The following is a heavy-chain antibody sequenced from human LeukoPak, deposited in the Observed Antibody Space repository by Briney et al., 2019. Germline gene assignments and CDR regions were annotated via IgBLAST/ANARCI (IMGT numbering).Heavy chain of an antibody. J-gene: IGHJ4*02. Sequence: GGSLRLSCAASGFTVSSNYMSWVRQAPGKGLEWVSAISGSGSYTDYADSVKGRFTISKDNSKNTLYLQMNSLRAEDTAVYYCAKDRDSGWYYFDYWGQGTLVTVSS. CDR3: AKDRDSGWYYFDY. CDR2: ISGSGSYT. CDR1: GFTVSSNY. D-gene: IGHD6-19*01. V-gene: IGHV3-23*01.